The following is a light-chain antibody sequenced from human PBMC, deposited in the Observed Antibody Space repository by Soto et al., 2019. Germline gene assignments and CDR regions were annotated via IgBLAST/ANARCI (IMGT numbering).Light chain of an antibody. CDR3: QQRSNWPRWGLFTQIT. CDR1: QTVRNNY. CDR2: DAS. Sequence: EFVSTQSPGTLSLSPGERATLSCRASQTVRNNYLAWYQQTPGQAPRLLIYDASSRATGIPDRFSGGGSGTDFTLTISRLEPEDFAVYYCQQRSNWPRWGLFTQITFGQGTRLEIK. J-gene: IGKJ5*01. V-gene: IGKV3D-20*02.